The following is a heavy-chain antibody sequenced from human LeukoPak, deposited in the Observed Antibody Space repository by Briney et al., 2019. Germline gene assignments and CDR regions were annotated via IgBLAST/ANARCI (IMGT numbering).Heavy chain of an antibody. CDR3: ARVQREDYYYMDV. CDR2: ISSHGGST. Sequence: GGSLRLSCAASGFTFSSYAMHWVRQAAGKGLEYVPSISSHGGSTYYANSVKGRFTISRDNSRNTLYLQMGSLRAEDMAVYFCARVQREDYYYMDVWGKGTTVTMSS. J-gene: IGHJ6*03. CDR1: GFTFSSYA. D-gene: IGHD1-26*01. V-gene: IGHV3-64*01.